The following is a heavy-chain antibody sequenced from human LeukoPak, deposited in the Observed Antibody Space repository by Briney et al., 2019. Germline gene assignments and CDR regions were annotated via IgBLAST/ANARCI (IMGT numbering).Heavy chain of an antibody. J-gene: IGHJ5*02. V-gene: IGHV4-39*01. CDR2: IYYSGST. CDR3: ARIVIQATVTTTGDWFDP. CDR1: GGSISSSSYY. Sequence: SETLSLTCTVSGGSISSSSYYWGWIRQPPGKGLEWIGSIYYSGSTYYNPSLKSRVTISVDTSKNQFSLKLSSVTPADTAVYYCARIVIQATVTTTGDWFDPWGQGTLVTVSS. D-gene: IGHD4-17*01.